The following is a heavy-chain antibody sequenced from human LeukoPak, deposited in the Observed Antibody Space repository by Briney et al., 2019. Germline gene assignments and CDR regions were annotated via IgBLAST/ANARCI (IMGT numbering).Heavy chain of an antibody. CDR2: INPNSGGT. V-gene: IGHV1-2*02. Sequence: GASVKVSCKASGYTFTGYYMHWVRQAPGQGLEWMGWINPNSGGTNYAQKFQGRVTMTRDTSISTAYMELSGLRSDDTAVYYCARADGCSSTSCYDPFDYWGQGTLVTVSS. D-gene: IGHD2-2*01. CDR3: ARADGCSSTSCYDPFDY. CDR1: GYTFTGYY. J-gene: IGHJ4*02.